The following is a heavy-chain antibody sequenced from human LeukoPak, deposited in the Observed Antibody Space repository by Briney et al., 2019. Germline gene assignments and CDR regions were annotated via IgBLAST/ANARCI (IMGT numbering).Heavy chain of an antibody. CDR3: ARNFGPYSNILYSLDY. D-gene: IGHD6-13*01. CDR2: MRYDGNNK. Sequence: PGGSLRLSCAASGFTFSDYYMSWIRQAPGKGLEWVAFMRYDGNNKYYADSVKGRFTISRDNSKNTLYLQMNSLRPVDTAVYYCARNFGPYSNILYSLDYWGQGALVTVSS. J-gene: IGHJ4*02. CDR1: GFTFSDYY. V-gene: IGHV3-30*02.